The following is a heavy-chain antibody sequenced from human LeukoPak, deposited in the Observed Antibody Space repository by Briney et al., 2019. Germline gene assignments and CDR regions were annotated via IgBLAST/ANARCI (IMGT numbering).Heavy chain of an antibody. D-gene: IGHD5-18*01. J-gene: IGHJ4*02. V-gene: IGHV4-31*03. CDR1: GGSISSGGYY. CDR2: IYYSGST. CDR3: AREGARGYSYGSPPDEFDY. Sequence: SSETLSLTCTVSGGSISSGGYYWSWIRQHPGKGLEWIGYIYYSGSTYYNPSLKSRVTISVDTSKNQFSLKLSSVTAADTAVYYCAREGARGYSYGSPPDEFDYWGQGTLVTVSS.